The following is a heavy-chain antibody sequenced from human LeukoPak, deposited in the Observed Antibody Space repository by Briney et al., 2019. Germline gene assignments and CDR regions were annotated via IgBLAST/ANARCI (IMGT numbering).Heavy chain of an antibody. CDR1: GVSISSSNSY. CDR3: ARQTGSGLFILP. V-gene: IGHV4-39*01. D-gene: IGHD3/OR15-3a*01. CDR2: IYYSGNT. J-gene: IGHJ4*02. Sequence: SETLSLTCTVSGVSISSSNSYWGWIRQPPGKGLEWIGSIYYSGNTYYNASLKSQVSISIDTSKNQFSLKLSSVTAADTAVYYCARQTGSGLFILPGGQGTLVTVSS.